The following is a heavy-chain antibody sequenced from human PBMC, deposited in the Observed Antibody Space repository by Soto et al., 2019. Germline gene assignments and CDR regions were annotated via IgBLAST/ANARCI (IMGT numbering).Heavy chain of an antibody. D-gene: IGHD5-18*01. CDR2: INAGNGNT. Sequence: QVQLVQTGAEVKKPGASVKVSCKASGYTFTRFAIHWVRQAPGQRPEWMGWINAGNGNTKYSQKFQDRVTITRNTSASTAYMELSSLRFEDTALYYCARDPLVDTAMDDFYYYYMDVWGTGTTVTVSS. CDR1: GYTFTRFA. J-gene: IGHJ6*03. V-gene: IGHV1-3*01. CDR3: ARDPLVDTAMDDFYYYYMDV.